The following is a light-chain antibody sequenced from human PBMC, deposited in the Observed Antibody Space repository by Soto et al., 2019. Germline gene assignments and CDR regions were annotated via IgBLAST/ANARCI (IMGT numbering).Light chain of an antibody. CDR1: QGISSR. CDR2: AAS. Sequence: DIQMTQSPSSVSASVGDRVKITCRASQGISSRLAWYQQKPGKAPNLLIYAASSLQSGVPSRFSGSGSETDFTLTIGSLQPEDFATYYCQQSNSFPLTFGGGTKVDIK. CDR3: QQSNSFPLT. V-gene: IGKV1-12*01. J-gene: IGKJ4*01.